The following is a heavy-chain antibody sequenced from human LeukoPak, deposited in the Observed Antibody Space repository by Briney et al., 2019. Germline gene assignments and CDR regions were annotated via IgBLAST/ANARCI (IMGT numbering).Heavy chain of an antibody. V-gene: IGHV1-69*05. Sequence: GASVKVSCKASGGTFSSYAISWVRQAPGQGLEWMGGIIPIFGTANYAQKFQGRVTITTDESTSTAYMELSSLRSEDTAVYYCARGSGDSSSWYEGWFDPWGQGTLVTVSS. D-gene: IGHD6-13*01. CDR1: GGTFSSYA. CDR3: ARGSGDSSSWYEGWFDP. CDR2: IIPIFGTA. J-gene: IGHJ5*02.